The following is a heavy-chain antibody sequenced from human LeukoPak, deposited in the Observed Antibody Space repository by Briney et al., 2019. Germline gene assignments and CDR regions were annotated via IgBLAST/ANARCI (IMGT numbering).Heavy chain of an antibody. CDR2: INPYSGGT. Sequence: ASVKVSCKASGYTFSGYYVHWVRQAPGQGLEWMVRINPYSGGTNYAQKFQGRVTMTRDTSISIVYMELSSLRSDDTAVYFCARGLSRIFGVVIIGRSFDYWGQGTLVTVSS. J-gene: IGHJ4*02. CDR1: GYTFSGYY. CDR3: ARGLSRIFGVVIIGRSFDY. D-gene: IGHD3-3*01. V-gene: IGHV1-2*06.